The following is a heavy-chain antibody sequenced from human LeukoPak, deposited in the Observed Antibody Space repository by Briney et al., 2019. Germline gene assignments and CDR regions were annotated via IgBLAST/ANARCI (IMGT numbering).Heavy chain of an antibody. CDR1: GFTFSDSS. D-gene: IGHD2-2*01. CDR2: ISSDGSTI. J-gene: IGHJ1*01. Sequence: GGSLRLSCEASGFTFSDSSMNWVRQAPGKALEWVSYISSDGSTIYYADSVKGRFTISRDSAKNSLSLQMSSLRAEDTAVYYCVREGGRGYCSCTSTCFGEFQHWGQGTVVTVSS. CDR3: VREGGRGYCSCTSTCFGEFQH. V-gene: IGHV3-48*01.